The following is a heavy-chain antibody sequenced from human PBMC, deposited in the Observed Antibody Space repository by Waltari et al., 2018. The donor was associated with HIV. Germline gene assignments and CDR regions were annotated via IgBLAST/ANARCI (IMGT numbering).Heavy chain of an antibody. D-gene: IGHD6-6*01. J-gene: IGHJ6*02. CDR3: ARDSNTTARRSGMDL. CDR2: ISRGSAAI. CDR1: GLNFRHYY. Sequence: EVQLVESGGGLVQPGGSLRLSCSASGLNFRHYYMHWVRQAPGKGLEWLSYISRGSAAIYQADSVKGRFTISRDNAKNSLYLQMDSLRGEDTAVYYCARDSNTTARRSGMDLWGQGTTVTVSS. V-gene: IGHV3-48*04.